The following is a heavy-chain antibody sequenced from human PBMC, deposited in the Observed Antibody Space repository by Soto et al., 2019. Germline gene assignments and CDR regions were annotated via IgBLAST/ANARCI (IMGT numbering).Heavy chain of an antibody. J-gene: IGHJ4*02. D-gene: IGHD3-22*01. CDR3: ARDGSLYDSSGYYYLY. CDR1: GGTFSRYA. V-gene: IGHV1-69*13. CDR2: IIPMFGKA. Sequence: GASVKVSCKASGGTFSRYAISWVRQAPGQGLEWMGGIIPMFGKANYAQKFQGRVTITADESTSTGYMELRSLTSEDTAVYYCARDGSLYDSSGYYYLYWGQGTLVTVSS.